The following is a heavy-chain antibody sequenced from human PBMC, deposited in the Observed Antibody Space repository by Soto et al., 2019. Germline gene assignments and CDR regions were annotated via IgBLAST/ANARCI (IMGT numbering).Heavy chain of an antibody. CDR1: GFTFSSYG. V-gene: IGHV3-33*01. CDR3: ARDREGRYRYCDY. CDR2: IWYDGSNK. Sequence: VGSLRLSCAESGFTFSSYGMHWVRQAPGKGLEWVAVIWYDGSNKYYADSVKGRFTISRDNSKNTLYLQMNSLRAEDTAVYYCARDREGRYRYCDYWGQGTLVTVSS. J-gene: IGHJ4*02. D-gene: IGHD5-12*01.